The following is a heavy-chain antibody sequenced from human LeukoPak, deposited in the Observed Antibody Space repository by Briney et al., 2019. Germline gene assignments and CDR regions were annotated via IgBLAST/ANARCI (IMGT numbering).Heavy chain of an antibody. D-gene: IGHD3-10*01. V-gene: IGHV3-11*05. CDR2: ISSSSSYT. CDR3: ARAITMVRGGYDAFDI. Sequence: GGSLRLSCAASGFTFSDYYMSWIRQAPGKGLEWVSYISSSSSYTNYADSVKGRFTISRDNAKNSLYLQMKSLRAEDTAVYYCARAITMVRGGYDAFDIWGQGTMVTVSS. CDR1: GFTFSDYY. J-gene: IGHJ3*02.